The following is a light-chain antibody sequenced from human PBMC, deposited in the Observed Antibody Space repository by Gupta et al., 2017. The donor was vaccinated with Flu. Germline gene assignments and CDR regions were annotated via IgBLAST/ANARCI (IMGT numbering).Light chain of an antibody. Sequence: DIQMTQSPSSLSASVGDRVTITCRASQSISNYLNWYHQKPGRAPKLLIYAAYSLQRGDTSRFSGSGSGTDFTLTISRLQPENFPTFFCQQGASTPTTFGQGTRLEMK. CDR1: QSISNY. J-gene: IGKJ1*01. CDR2: AAY. CDR3: QQGASTPTT. V-gene: IGKV1-39*01.